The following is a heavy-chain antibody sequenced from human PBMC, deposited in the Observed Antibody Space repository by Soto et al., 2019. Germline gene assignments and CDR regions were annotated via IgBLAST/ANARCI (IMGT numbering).Heavy chain of an antibody. D-gene: IGHD3-9*01. J-gene: IGHJ6*02. CDR3: ARGGTSNYDILTGYYYYYGMDV. CDR1: GYTFTSYD. V-gene: IGHV1-8*01. Sequence: ASVKVSCKASGYTFTSYDINWLRQATGQGLEWMGWMNPNSGNTGYAQKFQGRVTMTRNTSISTAYMELSSLRSEDTAVYYCARGGTSNYDILTGYYYYYGMDVWGQGTTVTV. CDR2: MNPNSGNT.